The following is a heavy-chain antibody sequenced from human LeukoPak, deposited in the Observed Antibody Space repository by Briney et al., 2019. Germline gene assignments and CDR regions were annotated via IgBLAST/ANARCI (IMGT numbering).Heavy chain of an antibody. CDR1: GGSFSGYY. CDR2: INHSGST. D-gene: IGHD3-3*01. Sequence: PSETLSLTCAVYGGSFSGYYWSWVRQPPGKGLEWIGEINHSGSTNYNPSLKSRVTISVDTSKNQFSLKLSSVTAADTAVYYCARGVRFLEWLLDYNWFDPWGQGTLVTVSS. V-gene: IGHV4-34*01. J-gene: IGHJ5*02. CDR3: ARGVRFLEWLLDYNWFDP.